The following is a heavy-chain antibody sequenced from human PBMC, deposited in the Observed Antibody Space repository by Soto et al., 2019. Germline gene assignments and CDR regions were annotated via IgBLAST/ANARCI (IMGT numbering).Heavy chain of an antibody. Sequence: SVKVSCKASGFTFTSSAVQWVRQARGQRLEWIGWIVVGSGNTNYAQKFQERAAITRDMSTSTAYMELRSLRSEDTAVYYCAARLYYYGMDVWGQGTTVTVSS. CDR1: GFTFTSSA. CDR3: AARLYYYGMDV. CDR2: IVVGSGNT. J-gene: IGHJ6*02. V-gene: IGHV1-58*01.